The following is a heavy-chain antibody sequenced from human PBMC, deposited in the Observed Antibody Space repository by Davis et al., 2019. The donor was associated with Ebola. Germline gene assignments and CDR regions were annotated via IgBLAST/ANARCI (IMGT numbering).Heavy chain of an antibody. CDR3: VKIRGGFDWGYYYGMDV. V-gene: IGHV3-64D*08. J-gene: IGHJ6*02. D-gene: IGHD5-12*01. Sequence: GESLKISCSASFFTFPSYGLHWVRQAPGKGLEYVSGISSNGGTTHYADSVKGRFTISRDDPKNTLYLQMSSLRVEDTALYYCVKIRGGFDWGYYYGMDVWGQGTTVTVSS. CDR2: ISSNGGTT. CDR1: FFTFPSYG.